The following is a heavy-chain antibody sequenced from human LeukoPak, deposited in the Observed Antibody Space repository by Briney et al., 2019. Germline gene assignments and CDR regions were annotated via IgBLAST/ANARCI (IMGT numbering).Heavy chain of an antibody. V-gene: IGHV4-61*02. CDR2: IYSGGST. D-gene: IGHD2-21*01. CDR1: GGSISSGNYY. J-gene: IGHJ2*01. CDR3: ARLGRHIVVLIGYYFDL. Sequence: SETLSLXCTVSGGSISSGNYYWSWIRQPAGKGLEWIGRIYSGGSTNYNPSLKSRVTMSVDTSKNQVSLKLSSVTAADTAVYYCARLGRHIVVLIGYYFDLWGRGTQVTVSS.